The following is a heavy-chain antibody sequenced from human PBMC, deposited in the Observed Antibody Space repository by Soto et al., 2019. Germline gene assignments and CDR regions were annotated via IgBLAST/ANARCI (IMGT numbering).Heavy chain of an antibody. J-gene: IGHJ5*02. Sequence: QVQLVQSGAEVKKPGASVKVSCMASGYTFTSYGISWVRQAPGQGLEWMGWISAYNGNTNYAQKLQGRVTMTTDTSTSTAYMELRSLRSDDTAVYYCARRYCSSTSCYKSGWFDPWGQGTLVTVSS. CDR3: ARRYCSSTSCYKSGWFDP. CDR1: GYTFTSYG. CDR2: ISAYNGNT. V-gene: IGHV1-18*01. D-gene: IGHD2-2*01.